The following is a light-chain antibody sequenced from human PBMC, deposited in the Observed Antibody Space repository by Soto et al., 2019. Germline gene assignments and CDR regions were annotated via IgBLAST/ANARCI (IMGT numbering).Light chain of an antibody. CDR2: DAS. V-gene: IGKV3-11*01. CDR1: QSIGTY. CDR3: QQRSNWPPT. Sequence: EIVLTQSPATLSLSPGERDTVFCRASQSIGTYLAWYQQKSGQAPRLLIYDASNRATGIPARFSGGGSGTDLILTVSSRETEDFAVYYCQQRSNWPPTFGQGTKLEI. J-gene: IGKJ2*01.